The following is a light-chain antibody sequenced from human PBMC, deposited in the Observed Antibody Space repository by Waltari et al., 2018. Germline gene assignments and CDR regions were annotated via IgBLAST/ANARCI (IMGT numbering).Light chain of an antibody. V-gene: IGKV1-5*03. CDR2: KAS. J-gene: IGKJ1*01. CDR1: QRISGW. Sequence: DIQMTQSPSTLSASVGARITITCRASQRISGWLAWYQQKPGKAPNLLIYKASSLEGGVPSRFSASGFGTEFTLTINSLQPDDLATYYCQQYNSYPGTFGQGTKVEIK. CDR3: QQYNSYPGT.